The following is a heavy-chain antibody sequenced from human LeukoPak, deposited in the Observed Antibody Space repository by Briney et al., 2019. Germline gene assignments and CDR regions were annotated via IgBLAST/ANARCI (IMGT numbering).Heavy chain of an antibody. D-gene: IGHD3-22*01. J-gene: IGHJ4*02. CDR2: IYSGSST. CDR1: GFTVSSNY. V-gene: IGHV3-53*01. CDR3: AKGPRPGSSGYPNLDH. Sequence: GGSLRLSCAASGFTVSSNYMNWVRQAPGKGLEWVSLIYSGSSTNYADSVKGRFAISRDSSKNTLYLQMNSLRVEDTAVYYCAKGPRPGSSGYPNLDHWGQGTLVTVSS.